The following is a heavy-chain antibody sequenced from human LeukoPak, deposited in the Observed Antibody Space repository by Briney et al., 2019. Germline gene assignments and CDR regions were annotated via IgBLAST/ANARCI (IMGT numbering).Heavy chain of an antibody. CDR1: VYTFTGYY. D-gene: IGHD5-18*01. J-gene: IGHJ4*02. CDR3: ARGWVADTALVDY. V-gene: IGHV1-2*02. CDR2: INPNSGGT. Sequence: ASVKVSCKASVYTFTGYYMHWVRQAPGQGLEWMGWINPNSGGTNYAQKFQGRVTMTRDTSISTAYRELSRLRSDDTAVYYCARGWVADTALVDYWGQGTLVTVSS.